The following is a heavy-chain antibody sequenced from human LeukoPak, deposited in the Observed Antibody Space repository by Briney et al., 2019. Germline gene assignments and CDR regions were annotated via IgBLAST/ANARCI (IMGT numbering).Heavy chain of an antibody. CDR3: ARDRYEEWDLLPGDY. V-gene: IGHV1-69*13. J-gene: IGHJ4*02. D-gene: IGHD1-26*01. Sequence: GASVKVSCKASGGTFSSYAISWVRQAPGQGLEWMGGIIPIFGTANYAQKFQGRVTITADESTSTAYMELSSLRSEDTAVYYCARDRYEEWDLLPGDYWGQGTLVTVSS. CDR1: GGTFSSYA. CDR2: IIPIFGTA.